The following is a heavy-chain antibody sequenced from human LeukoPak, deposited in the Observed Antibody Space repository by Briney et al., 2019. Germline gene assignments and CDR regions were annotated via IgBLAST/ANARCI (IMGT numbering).Heavy chain of an antibody. V-gene: IGHV3-13*01. D-gene: IGHD3-10*01. J-gene: IGHJ6*02. CDR2: IDNAGDT. CDR1: GFTFSNYD. Sequence: GGSLRLSCAASGFTFSNYDIHWVRQVRGKGLEWVSGIDNAGDTYYPDSVRGRFTISRENAKNSLYLQVNSLRAEDTAVYYCTRDGTVIRGLPRRARTFYGMDVWGQGTTVTVSS. CDR3: TRDGTVIRGLPRRARTFYGMDV.